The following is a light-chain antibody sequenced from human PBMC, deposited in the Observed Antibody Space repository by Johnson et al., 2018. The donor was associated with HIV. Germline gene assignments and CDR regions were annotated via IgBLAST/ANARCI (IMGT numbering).Light chain of an antibody. CDR2: ENN. V-gene: IGLV1-51*02. CDR1: SSNIGNNY. Sequence: QSVLTQPPSVSAAPGQKVTISCSGSSSNIGNNYVSWYRQLPGTAPKLLIYENNKRPSGIPDRFSGSKSGTSATLGITGLQTGDEADYYCGTWDSSLSKVFGTGTKLSIL. J-gene: IGLJ1*01. CDR3: GTWDSSLSKV.